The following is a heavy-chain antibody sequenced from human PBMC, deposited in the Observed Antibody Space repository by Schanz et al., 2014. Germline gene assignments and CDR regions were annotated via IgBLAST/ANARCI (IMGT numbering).Heavy chain of an antibody. CDR3: ARDSRYCTGVDCKGDAFDL. CDR1: GFIFSNFA. D-gene: IGHD2-8*02. Sequence: EVQLVESGGGLVQPGGSLRLSCAASGFIFSNFAMEWVRQAPGKGLEWVSCITGGSTTYTYYADSVRGRFTISRDNAKSSVYLQLNSLTAEDTAVYHCARDSRYCTGVDCKGDAFDLWGQGTLVTVSS. CDR2: ITGGSTTYT. J-gene: IGHJ3*01. V-gene: IGHV3-21*01.